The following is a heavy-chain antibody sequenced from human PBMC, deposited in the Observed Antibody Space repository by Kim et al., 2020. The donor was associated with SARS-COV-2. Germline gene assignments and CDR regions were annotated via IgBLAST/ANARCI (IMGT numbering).Heavy chain of an antibody. CDR1: GYTFTSYD. D-gene: IGHD3-22*01. Sequence: ASVKVSCKASGYTFTSYDINWVRQATGQGLEWMGWMNPNSGNTGYAQKFQGRVTMTRNTSISTAYMELSSLRSEDTAVYYCARSSPSSGYFHYYYGMDVWGQGTTVTVSS. V-gene: IGHV1-8*01. J-gene: IGHJ6*02. CDR3: ARSSPSSGYFHYYYGMDV. CDR2: MNPNSGNT.